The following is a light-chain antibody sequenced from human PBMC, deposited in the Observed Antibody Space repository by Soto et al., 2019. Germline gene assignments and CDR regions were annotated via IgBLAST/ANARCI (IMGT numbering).Light chain of an antibody. CDR3: GTWDGRLGGV. V-gene: IGLV1-51*01. CDR1: SSNIGRSY. CDR2: DNE. Sequence: QSVLTQPPSVSAAPGQKLTISCSGNSSNIGRSYVSWYHQVPGTAPKLLIYDNEKRPSGIPDRFSGSKSGTSATLDITGLQTGDEADYYCGTWDGRLGGVFGGGTKVTVL. J-gene: IGLJ3*02.